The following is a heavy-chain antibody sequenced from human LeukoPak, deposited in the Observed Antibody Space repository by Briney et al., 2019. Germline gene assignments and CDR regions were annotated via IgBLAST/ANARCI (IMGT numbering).Heavy chain of an antibody. D-gene: IGHD6-19*01. CDR1: GGTFSSYA. V-gene: IGHV1-69*13. CDR2: IIPIFGTA. CDR3: ARDVQWLSP. Sequence: PGASVKVSCKASGGTFSSYAISWVRQAPGQGLEWMGGIIPIFGTANYAQKFQGRVTITADESTSTAYMGLSSLRSEDTAVYYCARDVQWLSPWGQGTLVTVSS. J-gene: IGHJ5*02.